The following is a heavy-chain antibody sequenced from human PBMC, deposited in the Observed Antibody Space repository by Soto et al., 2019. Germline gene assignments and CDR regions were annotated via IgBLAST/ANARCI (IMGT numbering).Heavy chain of an antibody. V-gene: IGHV3-15*01. CDR2: IKSKTDGGST. CDR1: GFTFSTAW. CDR3: TADLRSPARRFDP. J-gene: IGHJ5*02. Sequence: EAQLVESGGCFVKPGESLRLSCSASGFTFSTAWMNWVRQAPGRGLDGVGRIKSKTDGGSTDYAAPVRGRFSISRDDSENTLSLQMNSLKTEDTAVYYCTADLRSPARRFDPWGQGTLVTVSS. D-gene: IGHD4-17*01.